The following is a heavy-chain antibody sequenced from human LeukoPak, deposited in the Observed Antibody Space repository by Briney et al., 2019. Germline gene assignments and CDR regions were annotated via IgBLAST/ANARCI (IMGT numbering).Heavy chain of an antibody. D-gene: IGHD3-10*01. J-gene: IGHJ4*02. CDR2: VSGSGDST. V-gene: IGHV3-23*01. CDR3: AKGAVTARRWFGDSHFDY. Sequence: GGSLRFSCEASGFTFDSYAMSWVRQAPGRGLEWVSAVSGSGDSTYYADSVKGRFTISRDNSKNTLYLQMNSLTAEDTAVYYCAKGAVTARRWFGDSHFDYWGQGTLVTVSS. CDR1: GFTFDSYA.